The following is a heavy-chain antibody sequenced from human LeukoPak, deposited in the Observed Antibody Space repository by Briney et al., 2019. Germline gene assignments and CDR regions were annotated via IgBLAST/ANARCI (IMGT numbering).Heavy chain of an antibody. CDR3: TRGGGAFCGGDCYRNFDY. V-gene: IGHV3-66*02. J-gene: IGHJ4*02. Sequence: PGGSLRFSCAASGFTVSSSYMSWVRQAPGEGLEWVSVIYAGGSTYYAGSVKGRFTVSRDNSQNALYLQMNGLRDEDTAVYYCTRGGGAFCGGDCYRNFDYWGQGILVTVSS. D-gene: IGHD2-21*02. CDR2: IYAGGST. CDR1: GFTVSSSY.